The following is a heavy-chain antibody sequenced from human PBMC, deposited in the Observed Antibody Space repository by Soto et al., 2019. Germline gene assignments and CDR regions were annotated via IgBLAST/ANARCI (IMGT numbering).Heavy chain of an antibody. J-gene: IGHJ5*02. CDR1: GGTFSSYA. D-gene: IGHD3-22*01. CDR2: IIPIFGTA. V-gene: IGHV1-69*06. CDR3: ARDRFKGVGHYDSSGYYHNWFDP. Sequence: SVKVSCKASGGTFSSYAISWVRQAPGQGLEWMGGIIPIFGTANYAQKFQGRVTITADKSTSTAYMELSSLRSEDTAVYYCARDRFKGVGHYDSSGYYHNWFDPWGQGTLVTVSS.